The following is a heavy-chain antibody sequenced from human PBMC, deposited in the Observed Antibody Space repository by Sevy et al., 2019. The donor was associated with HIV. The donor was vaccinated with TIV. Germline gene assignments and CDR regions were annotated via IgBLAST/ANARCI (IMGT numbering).Heavy chain of an antibody. J-gene: IGHJ4*02. V-gene: IGHV3-30*18. CDR1: GFTFSSYG. Sequence: GGSLRLSCAASGFTFSSYGMHWGRQAPGKGLEWVAVISYDGSNKYYADSVKGRFTISRDNSKNTLYLQMNSLRAEDTAVYYCAKKLEPGNYFDYWGQGTLVTVSS. CDR3: AKKLEPGNYFDY. CDR2: ISYDGSNK. D-gene: IGHD1-1*01.